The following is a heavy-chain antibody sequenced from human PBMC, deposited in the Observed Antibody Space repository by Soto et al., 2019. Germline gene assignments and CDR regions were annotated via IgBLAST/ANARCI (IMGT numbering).Heavy chain of an antibody. V-gene: IGHV4-61*01. CDR3: ARDAVNNWNKKTYNWFDP. J-gene: IGHJ5*02. D-gene: IGHD1-20*01. Sequence: SETLSLSFTVSGGSVSSGSYYWSCIRQPPWKGLEWIGYIFYSGSTNYDPSLKIRFTISVDTSKKQFSLRLSSVTDADTAVYYCARDAVNNWNKKTYNWFDPSGQGTLVTVPS. CDR1: GGSVSSGSYY. CDR2: IFYSGST.